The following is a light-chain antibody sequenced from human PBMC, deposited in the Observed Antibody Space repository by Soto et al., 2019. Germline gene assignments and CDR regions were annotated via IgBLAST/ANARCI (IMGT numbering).Light chain of an antibody. J-gene: IGKJ1*01. V-gene: IGKV1-5*03. Sequence: DIQMTQSPSTLSASVGDRVTITCLASQSISGWLAWYQQKPGKAPNLLIYKASTLESGVPSRFSGSGSGTEFTLTISSLQPDDFATYYCQQYNSYSKMFGQGTKVDIK. CDR3: QQYNSYSKM. CDR2: KAS. CDR1: QSISGW.